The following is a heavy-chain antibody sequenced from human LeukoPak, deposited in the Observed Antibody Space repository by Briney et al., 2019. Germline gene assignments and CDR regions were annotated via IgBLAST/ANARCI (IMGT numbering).Heavy chain of an antibody. J-gene: IGHJ4*02. Sequence: GGSLRLSCAASGFTFSDYYMSWIRQAPGKGLEWVSYISSSGSTIYYADSVKGRFTISRDNAKNSLYLQMNSLRAEDTAVYYCTSLSNTDKDDYWGQGTLVTVSS. CDR3: TSLSNTDKDDY. CDR1: GFTFSDYY. D-gene: IGHD1/OR15-1a*01. CDR2: ISSSGSTI. V-gene: IGHV3-11*04.